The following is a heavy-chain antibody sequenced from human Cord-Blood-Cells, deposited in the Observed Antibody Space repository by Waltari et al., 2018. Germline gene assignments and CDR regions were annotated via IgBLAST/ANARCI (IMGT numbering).Heavy chain of an antibody. CDR3: ATPLNYYGSGSYYNYFDY. D-gene: IGHD3-10*01. CDR1: GGTFSSYA. CDR2: IIPIFGTA. V-gene: IGHV1-69*01. J-gene: IGHJ4*02. Sequence: QVQLVQSGAEVKKPGSSVKVSCKASGGTFSSYAISWVRQAPGQGLEWMGGIIPIFGTANYAQKFQGRVTITADESTSTAYMELSSLRSEDTAVYYCATPLNYYGSGSYYNYFDYWGQGTLVTVSS.